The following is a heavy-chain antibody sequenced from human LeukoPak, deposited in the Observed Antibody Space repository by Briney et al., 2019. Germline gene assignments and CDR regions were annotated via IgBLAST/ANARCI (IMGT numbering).Heavy chain of an antibody. CDR3: ARDIGRSSGWSSHDAFDI. Sequence: SETLSLTCTVSGASISSGDNYWSWIRQSPVKGLEWIGYIYYSGSTNYNPSLKSRVTISVDTSKNQFSLKLSSVTAADTAVYYCARDIGRSSGWSSHDAFDIWGQGTMVTVSS. V-gene: IGHV4-61*08. D-gene: IGHD6-19*01. CDR2: IYYSGST. J-gene: IGHJ3*02. CDR1: GASISSGDNY.